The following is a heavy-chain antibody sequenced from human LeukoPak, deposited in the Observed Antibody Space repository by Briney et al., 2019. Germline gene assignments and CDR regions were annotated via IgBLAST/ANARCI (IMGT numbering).Heavy chain of an antibody. CDR2: ISAYNGNT. J-gene: IGHJ3*02. D-gene: IGHD7-27*01. CDR1: GYTFTSYY. CDR3: ARDGVNWANDAFDI. Sequence: ASVKVSCKASGYTFTSYYMHWVRQAPGQGLEWMGWISAYNGNTNYAQKLQGRVTMTTDTSTSTAYMELRSLRSDDTAVYYCARDGVNWANDAFDIWGQGTMVTVSS. V-gene: IGHV1-18*04.